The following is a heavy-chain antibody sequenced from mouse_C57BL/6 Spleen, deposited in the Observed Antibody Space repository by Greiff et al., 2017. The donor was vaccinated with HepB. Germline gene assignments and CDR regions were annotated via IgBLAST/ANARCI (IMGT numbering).Heavy chain of an antibody. V-gene: IGHV5-16*01. Sequence: EVMLVESEGGLVQPGSSMKLSCTASGFTFSDYYMAWVRQVPEKGLEWVANINYDGSSTYYLDSLKSRFIISRDNAKNILYLQMSSLKSEDTATYYCARGEDYGYFDYWGQGTTLTVSS. D-gene: IGHD2-4*01. CDR3: ARGEDYGYFDY. J-gene: IGHJ2*01. CDR1: GFTFSDYY. CDR2: INYDGSST.